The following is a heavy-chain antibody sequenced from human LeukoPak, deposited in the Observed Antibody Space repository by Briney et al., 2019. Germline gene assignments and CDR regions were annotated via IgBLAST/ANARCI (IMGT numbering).Heavy chain of an antibody. CDR1: GFTFSTYS. Sequence: GGSLRLSCAASGFTFSTYSMSWVRQAPGKGLEWVSYTSTGSAVIYYADSVKGRFTISRDDARNSVSLQMNSLRADDTAVYYGAGDVGYCSGGSCYRWFASWGQGTQVTVSS. J-gene: IGHJ5*01. CDR3: AGDVGYCSGGSCYRWFAS. V-gene: IGHV3-48*01. CDR2: TSTGSAVI. D-gene: IGHD2-15*01.